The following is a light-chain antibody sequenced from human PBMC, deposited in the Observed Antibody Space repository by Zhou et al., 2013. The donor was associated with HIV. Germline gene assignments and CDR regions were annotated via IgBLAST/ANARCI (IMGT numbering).Light chain of an antibody. Sequence: QSVLTQPPSVSGAPGQRVTISCTGSNSNIGAGYDVHWYQHLPGTAPKLLIYDNVNRPSGVPDRFSGSKSGTSASLDITGLQAEDEADYYCQSYDSSLIPSYVFGTGTTVTVV. CDR2: DNV. J-gene: IGLJ1*01. CDR1: NSNIGAGYD. V-gene: IGLV1-40*01. CDR3: QSYDSSLIPSYV.